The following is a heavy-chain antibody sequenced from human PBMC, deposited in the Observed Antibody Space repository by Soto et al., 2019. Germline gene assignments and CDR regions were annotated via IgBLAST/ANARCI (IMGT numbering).Heavy chain of an antibody. CDR3: ARDRGGYDRLYYYHGMDV. CDR1: GFTFSDYY. Sequence: GGSLRLSCAASGFTFSDYYMSWIRQAPGKGLEYISYISSSSGSTNYADSVKGRFTISRDNAKNSLYLQMSSLRAEDTAVYYCARDRGGYDRLYYYHGMDVWGQGTTVTAP. CDR2: ISSSSGST. V-gene: IGHV3-11*06. D-gene: IGHD5-12*01. J-gene: IGHJ6*02.